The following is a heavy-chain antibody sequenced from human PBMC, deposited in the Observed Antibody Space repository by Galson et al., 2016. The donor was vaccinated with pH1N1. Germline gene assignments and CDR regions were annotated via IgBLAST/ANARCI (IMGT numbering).Heavy chain of an antibody. V-gene: IGHV5-51*03. Sequence: QSGAEVKKPGESLRLSCKGSGYTFSNYWVAWVRQMPGKGLEWIGIVYPADSKTKYSPSFRGQVTMSADKSISNAYLQWSSLKASDTATYFCARPSGSGSYDPLWYWGQGTLVTVSS. CDR2: VYPADSKT. J-gene: IGHJ4*02. D-gene: IGHD3-10*01. CDR1: GYTFSNYW. CDR3: ARPSGSGSYDPLWY.